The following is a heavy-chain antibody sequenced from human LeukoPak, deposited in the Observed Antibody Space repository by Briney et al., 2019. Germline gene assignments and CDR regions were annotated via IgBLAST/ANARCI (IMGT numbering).Heavy chain of an antibody. CDR3: ARTAYSDYSLGF. CDR1: GFTFSNYW. V-gene: IGHV3-74*01. J-gene: IGHJ4*02. D-gene: IGHD5-12*01. Sequence: GGSLRLSCAASGFTFSNYWMHWVRQAPGKGLVWVSRISSDGSSTSYADSVKGRFTISRDNAKNTLYLQMDSLRAEDTAVYYCARTAYSDYSLGFWGQGTLVTVSS. CDR2: ISSDGSST.